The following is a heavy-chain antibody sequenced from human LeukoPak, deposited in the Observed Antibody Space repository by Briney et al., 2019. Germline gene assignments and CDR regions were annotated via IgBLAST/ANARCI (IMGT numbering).Heavy chain of an antibody. J-gene: IGHJ6*03. CDR2: IKQDGSEK. D-gene: IGHD5-18*01. CDR1: GFTFSSYW. Sequence: GGSLRLSCAASGFTFSSYWMSWVRQAPGKGLEWVANIKQDGSEKYYVDSVKGRFTISRDNAKNSLYLQMNSLRAEDTAVYYCARGKDTAMPHYYYYYMDVWGKGTTVTVSS. V-gene: IGHV3-7*01. CDR3: ARGKDTAMPHYYYYYMDV.